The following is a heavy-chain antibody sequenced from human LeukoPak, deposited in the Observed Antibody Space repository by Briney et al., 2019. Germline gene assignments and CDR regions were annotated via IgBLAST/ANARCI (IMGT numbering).Heavy chain of an antibody. CDR1: GFTFSSFA. V-gene: IGHV3-21*01. J-gene: IGHJ4*02. CDR3: ARDAPLLDYYDSSGEKYYFDY. Sequence: GGSLRLSCAASGFTFSSFAMNWVRQAPGKGLEWVSSISSSSSYIYYADSVKGRFTISRDNAKNSLYLQMNSLRAEDTAVYYCARDAPLLDYYDSSGEKYYFDYWGQGTLVTVSS. CDR2: ISSSSSYI. D-gene: IGHD3-22*01.